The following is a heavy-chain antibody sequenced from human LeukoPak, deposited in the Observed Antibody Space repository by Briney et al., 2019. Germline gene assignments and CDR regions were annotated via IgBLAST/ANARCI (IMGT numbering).Heavy chain of an antibody. J-gene: IGHJ4*02. D-gene: IGHD6-13*01. V-gene: IGHV3-15*07. CDR3: TTWHHSPNTKYSSSWYSRGIVY. Sequence: PGGSLRLSCAASGFTFSNAWMNWVRQAPGKGLEWVGRIKSKTDGGTTDYAAPVKGRFTISRDDSKNTLYLQMNSLKTEDTAVYYCTTWHHSPNTKYSSSWYSRGIVYWGQGTLVTVSS. CDR2: IKSKTDGGTT. CDR1: GFTFSNAW.